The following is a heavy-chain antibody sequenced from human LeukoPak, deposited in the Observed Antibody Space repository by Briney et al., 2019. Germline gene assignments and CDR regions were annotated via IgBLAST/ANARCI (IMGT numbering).Heavy chain of an antibody. CDR1: GFTFSTYT. J-gene: IGHJ4*02. CDR2: ISSSGSYI. CDR3: ASEYYGAEMSFDY. V-gene: IGHV3-21*01. Sequence: PGGSLRVSCAASGFTFSTYTMNWVRQAPGKGLEWVSSISSSGSYIFYADSVKGRFTISRDNAKNSLYLQMNSLRAEDTAVYYCASEYYGAEMSFDYWGQGTLVTVSS. D-gene: IGHD3-10*01.